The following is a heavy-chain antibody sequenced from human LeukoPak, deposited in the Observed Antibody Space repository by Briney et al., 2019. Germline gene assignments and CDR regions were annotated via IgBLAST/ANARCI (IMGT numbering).Heavy chain of an antibody. CDR3: ARGSRDLQTYYDFWSGDNWFDP. CDR1: GGTFSSYA. Sequence: SVKVSCKASGGTFSSYAISWVRQAPGQGLEWMGGIILIFGTANYAQKFQGRVTITADESTSTAYMELSSLRSEDTAVYYCARGSRDLQTYYDFWSGDNWFDPWGQGTLVTVSS. D-gene: IGHD3-3*01. V-gene: IGHV1-69*01. J-gene: IGHJ5*02. CDR2: IILIFGTA.